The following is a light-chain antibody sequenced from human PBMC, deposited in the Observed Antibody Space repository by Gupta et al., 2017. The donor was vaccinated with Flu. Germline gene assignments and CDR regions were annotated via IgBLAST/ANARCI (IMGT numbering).Light chain of an antibody. CDR1: QSISGW. J-gene: IGKJ1*01. CDR2: GSS. Sequence: DIQMTQSPSTLSASVGDRVTITCRASQSISGWLAWYQQRPGKAPNLLIYGSSTVQSGVPSRFSGSGSGTEFTLTISSRQPDDFATYCCQQDYTFWTFGQGTKVEVK. CDR3: QQDYTFWT. V-gene: IGKV1-5*03.